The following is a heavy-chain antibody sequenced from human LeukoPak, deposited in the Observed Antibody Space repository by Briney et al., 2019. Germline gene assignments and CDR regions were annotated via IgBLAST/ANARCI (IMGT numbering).Heavy chain of an antibody. V-gene: IGHV4-59*01. J-gene: IGHJ4*02. CDR1: GGSISSYY. D-gene: IGHD1/OR15-1a*01. Sequence: PSETLSLTCTVSGGSISSYYWSWIRQPPGKGLEWIGYIYYSGSTNYNPSLKSRVTISVDTSKNQFSLKLSSVTAADTAVYYCARGGAWNKFDYWGQGTLVTGSS. CDR3: ARGGAWNKFDY. CDR2: IYYSGST.